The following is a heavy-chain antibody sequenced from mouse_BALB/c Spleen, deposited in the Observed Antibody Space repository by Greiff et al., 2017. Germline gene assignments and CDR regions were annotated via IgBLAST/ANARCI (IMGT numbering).Heavy chain of an antibody. Sequence: VKLVESGAELARPGASVKLSCKASGYTFTSYWMQWVKQRPGQGLEWIGAIYPGDGDTRYTQKFKGKATLTADKSSSTAYMQLSSLASEDSAVYYCARNYVTYAMDYWGQGTSVTVSS. D-gene: IGHD1-1*01. CDR3: ARNYVTYAMDY. J-gene: IGHJ4*01. CDR1: GYTFTSYW. V-gene: IGHV1-87*01. CDR2: IYPGDGDT.